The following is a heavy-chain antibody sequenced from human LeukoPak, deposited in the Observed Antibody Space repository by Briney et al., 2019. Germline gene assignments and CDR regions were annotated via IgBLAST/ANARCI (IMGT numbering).Heavy chain of an antibody. CDR2: IVVGSGNT. Sequence: SVKVSCKASGFTFTSSAMQWVRQARGQRLEWIGWIVVGSGNTNYAQKFQERVTTTRDMSTSTAYMELSSLRSEDTAVYYCAADGRDLYSGSYSPFDYWGQGTLVTVSS. CDR3: AADGRDLYSGSYSPFDY. CDR1: GFTFTSSA. V-gene: IGHV1-58*02. D-gene: IGHD1-26*01. J-gene: IGHJ4*02.